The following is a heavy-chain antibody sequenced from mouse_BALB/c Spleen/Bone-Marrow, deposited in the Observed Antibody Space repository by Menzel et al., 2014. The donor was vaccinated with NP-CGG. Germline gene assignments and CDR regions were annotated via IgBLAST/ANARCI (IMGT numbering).Heavy chain of an antibody. Sequence: EVKLVESGGGLVQPGGSLKLSCAASGFDFSRYWMTWVRQAPGKGLEWIGEIKPDSRTINYTPSLKDKFIISRDNAKNTLYLQMSKVRSEDTALYYCARPGYYGYQNVWGAGTTVTVSS. CDR2: IKPDSRTI. J-gene: IGHJ1*01. CDR3: ARPGYYGYQNV. CDR1: GFDFSRYW. D-gene: IGHD1-2*01. V-gene: IGHV4-1*02.